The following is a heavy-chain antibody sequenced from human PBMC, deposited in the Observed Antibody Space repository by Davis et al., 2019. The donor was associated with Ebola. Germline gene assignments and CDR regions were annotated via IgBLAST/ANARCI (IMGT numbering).Heavy chain of an antibody. CDR2: ISSSGSNI. D-gene: IGHD3-10*01. J-gene: IGHJ5*02. Sequence: GGSLRLSCAASGFTFSDYYMSWIRQAPGKGLEWVSYISSSGSNIYYADSVKGRFTISRDNAKNSLYLQMNSLRAEDTAVYYCARLRLWFGEFGWFDPWGQGTLVTVSS. V-gene: IGHV3-11*01. CDR3: ARLRLWFGEFGWFDP. CDR1: GFTFSDYY.